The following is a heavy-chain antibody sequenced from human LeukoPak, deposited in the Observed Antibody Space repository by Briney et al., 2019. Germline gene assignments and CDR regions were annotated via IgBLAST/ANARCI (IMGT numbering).Heavy chain of an antibody. J-gene: IGHJ6*03. D-gene: IGHD4-17*01. Sequence: PGGSLRLSCAASGSTFSSYWMSWVRQAPGKGLEWVANIKQDGSEKYYVDSVKGRFTISRDNAKNSLYLQMNSLRAEDTAVYYCARVGTTETHYYYYYYMDVWGKGTTVTVSS. CDR1: GSTFSSYW. V-gene: IGHV3-7*01. CDR3: ARVGTTETHYYYYYYMDV. CDR2: IKQDGSEK.